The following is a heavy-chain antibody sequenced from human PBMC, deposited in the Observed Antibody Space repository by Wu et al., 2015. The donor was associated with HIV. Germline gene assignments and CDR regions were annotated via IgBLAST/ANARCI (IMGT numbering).Heavy chain of an antibody. Sequence: QVQLVQSGAEVKKPGASVKVSCKVSGYTLTELSMHWVRQAPGKGLEWMGGFDPEDGETIYAQKFQGRVTMTEDTSTDTAYMELSSLRSEDTAVYYCATRAFQDSSGCGTVYWCYYYMDVWGKGTTVTVSS. J-gene: IGHJ6*03. CDR2: FDPEDGET. CDR3: ATRAFQDSSGCGTVYWCYYYMDV. D-gene: IGHD3-22*01. CDR1: GYTLTELS. V-gene: IGHV1-24*01.